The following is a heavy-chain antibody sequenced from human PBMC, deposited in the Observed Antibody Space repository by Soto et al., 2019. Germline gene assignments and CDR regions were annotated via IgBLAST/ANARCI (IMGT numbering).Heavy chain of an antibody. Sequence: ASVKVSCKASGYTFTGYYMHWVRQAPGQGLEWMGWINPNSGGSNYAQKFQGRVTMTRDTSISTAYMELSRLRTDDSAVYYCARGWELIHFYFDSWGQGTLVTVSS. CDR2: INPNSGGS. CDR3: ARGWELIHFYFDS. CDR1: GYTFTGYY. D-gene: IGHD1-26*01. V-gene: IGHV1-2*02. J-gene: IGHJ4*02.